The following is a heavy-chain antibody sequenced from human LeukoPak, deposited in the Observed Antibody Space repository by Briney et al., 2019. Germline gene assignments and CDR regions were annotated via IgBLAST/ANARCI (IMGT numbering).Heavy chain of an antibody. J-gene: IGHJ6*03. CDR1: GYTFTSYY. Sequence: ASVKVSCKASGYTFTSYYMHWVRQAPGQGLEWMGIINPSGGSTSYAQKFQGRVTITADESTDTAYMELSSLRSEDTAVYFCARGPPYYYDSSPYHYYYMDVWGKGTTVSISS. CDR2: INPSGGST. D-gene: IGHD3-22*01. CDR3: ARGPPYYYDSSPYHYYYMDV. V-gene: IGHV1-46*01.